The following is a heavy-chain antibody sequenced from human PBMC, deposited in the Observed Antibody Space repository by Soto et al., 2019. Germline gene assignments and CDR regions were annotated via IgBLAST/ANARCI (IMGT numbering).Heavy chain of an antibody. CDR2: ISTYNGNT. J-gene: IGHJ4*02. Sequence: ASVKVSCKASGYTFTSHVINWVRQAPGQGLEWMGWISTYNGNTHYAQKLQGRVTMTTDTSTSTAYMELRSLRSDDTAVYYCARDLYYYDSSGYSPPFDYWGQGTLVTVSS. CDR3: ARDLYYYDSSGYSPPFDY. CDR1: GYTFTSHV. V-gene: IGHV1-18*04. D-gene: IGHD3-22*01.